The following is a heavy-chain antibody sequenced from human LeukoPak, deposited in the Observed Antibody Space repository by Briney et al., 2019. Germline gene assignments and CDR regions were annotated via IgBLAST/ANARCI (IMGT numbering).Heavy chain of an antibody. CDR3: ARVEYYDSSGYFDY. CDR2: ISSSGSTI. Sequence: GGSLRLSCAATGFTFSDYYMSWIRQAPGKGLEWVSYISSSGSTIYYADSVKGRFTISRDNAKNSLYLQMNSLRAEDTAVYYCARVEYYDSSGYFDYWGQGTLVTVSS. D-gene: IGHD3-22*01. V-gene: IGHV3-11*04. J-gene: IGHJ4*02. CDR1: GFTFSDYY.